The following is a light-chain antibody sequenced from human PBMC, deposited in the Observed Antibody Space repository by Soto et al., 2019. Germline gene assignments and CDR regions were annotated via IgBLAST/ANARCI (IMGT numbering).Light chain of an antibody. V-gene: IGLV2-8*01. J-gene: IGLJ2*01. CDR2: DVS. Sequence: QSALTQPPSASGSPGQSVTISCTRTSSDVGGYNYVSWYQQHPGKAPKLMIYDVSKRPSGVPDRFPGSKSGNTASLTVSGLQAEYEADYYCSSYAGSNNLVFGGGTKLTVL. CDR3: SSYAGSNNLV. CDR1: SSDVGGYNY.